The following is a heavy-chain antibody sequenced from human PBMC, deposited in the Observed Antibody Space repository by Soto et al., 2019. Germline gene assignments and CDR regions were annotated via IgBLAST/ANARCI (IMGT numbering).Heavy chain of an antibody. CDR2: ISAYNGNT. Sequence: QIQLVQSGAEVKKPGASVKVSCKASGYTFTSYGISWVRQAPGQGLEWMGWISAYNGNTNDAQKLQGRVTLTTDTPTSTAYMEPTSLTSADPALYDCARGNGSRGGYWGQGTLVTVAS. J-gene: IGHJ4*02. V-gene: IGHV1-18*01. CDR3: ARGNGSRGGY. CDR1: GYTFTSYG.